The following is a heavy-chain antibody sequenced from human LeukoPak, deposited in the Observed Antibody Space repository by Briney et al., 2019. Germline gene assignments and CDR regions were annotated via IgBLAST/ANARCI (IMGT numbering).Heavy chain of an antibody. V-gene: IGHV3-21*01. CDR1: GFTFSSYD. J-gene: IGHJ4*02. CDR3: ARERSGVDY. Sequence: GGSLRLSCAASGFTFSSYDMNWVRQAPGKGLEWVSSISRSRGHTYYADSVKGRFTISRDNAENSLYPQMTSLRVEDTAIYYCARERSGVDYWGQGTLITVSS. CDR2: ISRSRGHT. D-gene: IGHD3-3*01.